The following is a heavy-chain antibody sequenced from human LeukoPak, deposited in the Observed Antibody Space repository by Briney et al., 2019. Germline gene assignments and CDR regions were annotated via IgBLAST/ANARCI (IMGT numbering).Heavy chain of an antibody. CDR3: ARDVGHYYYYMDV. V-gene: IGHV3-30*03. CDR1: GFTFSSYG. CDR2: ISSDGSSE. Sequence: GGSLRLSCAASGFTFSSYGMHWVRQAPGKGLEWVAVISSDGSSEYYADSVKGRFTISRDNSKNSLYLQMNSLRAEDTAVYYCARDVGHYYYYMDVWGKGTTVAISS. J-gene: IGHJ6*03.